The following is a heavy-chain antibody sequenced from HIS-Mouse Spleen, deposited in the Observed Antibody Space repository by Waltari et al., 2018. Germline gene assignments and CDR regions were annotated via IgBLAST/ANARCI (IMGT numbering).Heavy chain of an antibody. CDR2: ISYDGSNK. Sequence: VQLVASGGGVFQPGRSLRLSCASSGFSFSRYGMHWVRQVQGKGLEWVEVISYDGSNKYYADSVKGRFTISRENSKNTLYLQMNSLRAEDTAVYYCVVSGSWGQGTMVTVSS. CDR3: VVSGS. CDR1: GFSFSRYG. D-gene: IGHD1-26*01. V-gene: IGHV3-30*03. J-gene: IGHJ3*01.